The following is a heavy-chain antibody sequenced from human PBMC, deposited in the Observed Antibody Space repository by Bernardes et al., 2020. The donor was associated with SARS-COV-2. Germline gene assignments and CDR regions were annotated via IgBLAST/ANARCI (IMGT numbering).Heavy chain of an antibody. J-gene: IGHJ4*02. CDR3: AGGYDFNY. Sequence: SETLSLTCTVSGGSMSGYYWSWIRQPPGRGLEWIGSIFYTGSTNYSPSLKSRVTISVDTSKNQFSLKLNSVTAADAAVYYCAGGYDFNYWGQGTLVTVSS. CDR2: IFYTGST. CDR1: GGSMSGYY. D-gene: IGHD5-12*01. V-gene: IGHV4-59*01.